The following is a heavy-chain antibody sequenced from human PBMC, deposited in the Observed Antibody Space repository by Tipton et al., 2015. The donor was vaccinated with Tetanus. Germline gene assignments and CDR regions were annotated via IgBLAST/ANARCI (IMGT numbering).Heavy chain of an antibody. CDR1: GGSIRSGSYQ. V-gene: IGHV4-61*01. J-gene: IGHJ4*02. Sequence: TLSLTCTVSGGSIRSGSYQWNWIRQPPGKGLEWLAYTSPSGRTNSNYSLKSRITISQDMSQNQISLQLTSVTAADTAVYFCAGVTAQRTELYFDHWGQGTLVTVSS. CDR3: AGVTAQRTELYFDH. D-gene: IGHD6-13*01. CDR2: TSPSGRT.